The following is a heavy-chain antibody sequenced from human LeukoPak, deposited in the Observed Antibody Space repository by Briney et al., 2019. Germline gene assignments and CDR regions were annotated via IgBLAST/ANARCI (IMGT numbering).Heavy chain of an antibody. CDR2: IYYSGTT. V-gene: IGHV4-59*01. Sequence: SETLSLTCTVSGGSISTYYWSWIRQPPGKGLEWIGYIYYSGTTNYNPSLKSRVTISVDTSKGQFSLKLTSVTAADTAVYYCARDHAFDIWGQGTMVTVSS. CDR3: ARDHAFDI. CDR1: GGSISTYY. J-gene: IGHJ3*02.